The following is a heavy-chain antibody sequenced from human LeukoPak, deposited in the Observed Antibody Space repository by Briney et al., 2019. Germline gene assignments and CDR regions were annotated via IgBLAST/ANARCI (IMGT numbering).Heavy chain of an antibody. CDR3: AREDTAMVIDY. J-gene: IGHJ4*02. D-gene: IGHD5-18*01. V-gene: IGHV1-69*04. Sequence: SVKVSCKASGGTFSSYAISWVRQAPGQGLEWMGRIIPILGIANYAQKFQGRVTITADKSASTAYMELSSLRSEDTAVYYCAREDTAMVIDYWGQGTLVTVSS. CDR1: GGTFSSYA. CDR2: IIPILGIA.